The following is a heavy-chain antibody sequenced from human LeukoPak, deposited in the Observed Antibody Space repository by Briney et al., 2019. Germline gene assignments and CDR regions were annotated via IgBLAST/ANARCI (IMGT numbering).Heavy chain of an antibody. V-gene: IGHV3-21*01. CDR3: AGVRGGGINAYFDY. CDR1: GFTFRSYS. Sequence: GGSLRLSCAASGFTFRSYSMNWVRQAPGEGVEGVSSISSSSSYIYYADSVKGRFTISRDNAKNSLYLQMHSLRAEDRAVYYCAGVRGGGINAYFDYWGQGTLVTVSS. J-gene: IGHJ4*02. CDR2: ISSSSSYI. D-gene: IGHD2-15*01.